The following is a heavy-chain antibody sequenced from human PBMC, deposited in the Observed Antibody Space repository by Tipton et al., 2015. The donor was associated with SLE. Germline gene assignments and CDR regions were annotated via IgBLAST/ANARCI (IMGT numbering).Heavy chain of an antibody. CDR1: GGSISTYH. J-gene: IGHJ5*01. V-gene: IGHV4-59*12. CDR3: ARDFGNVGRFDS. Sequence: TLSLTCTVSGGSISTYHWSWTRQPPGKGLEWIGIIYHTGTTKYSPSLQRRVAISVDTSRNQFSLKLNSLTAADTAVYYCARDFGNVGRFDSWGQGTLVTVSS. D-gene: IGHD3-10*01. CDR2: IYHTGTT.